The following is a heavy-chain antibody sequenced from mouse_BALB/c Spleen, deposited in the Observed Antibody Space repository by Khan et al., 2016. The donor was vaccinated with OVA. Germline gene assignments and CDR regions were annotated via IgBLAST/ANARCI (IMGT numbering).Heavy chain of an antibody. V-gene: IGHV1S81*02. CDR2: MTPSNGTN. J-gene: IGHJ3*01. D-gene: IGHD3-1*01. CDR3: TRGGYGGFAY. CDR1: GYAFTSYQ. Sequence: QVQLQQSGAELVKPGASVKLSCKASGYAFTSYQMYWVKQRPGQGLEWIGEMTPSNGTNNFNEKLKTKATLTVDTSSSTAYMQLTSLTSEDSAVYYCTRGGYGGFAYWGQGTLVTVSA.